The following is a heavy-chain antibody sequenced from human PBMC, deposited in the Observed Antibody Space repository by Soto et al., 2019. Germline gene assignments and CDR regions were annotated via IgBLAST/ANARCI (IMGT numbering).Heavy chain of an antibody. CDR2: ICHSGST. CDR3: ARGVVVIATTPQWDY. Sequence: SETLCLTCSVSGGSISGGGYSWDWIQQSSWKGLEGIGYICHSGSTYCNPALTRRVTMSVDRAKTQVSLKLTSVTAADTAVHYCARGVVVIATTPQWDYWGQRILVTVSS. D-gene: IGHD2-15*01. V-gene: IGHV4-30-2*06. J-gene: IGHJ4*02. CDR1: GGSISGGGYS.